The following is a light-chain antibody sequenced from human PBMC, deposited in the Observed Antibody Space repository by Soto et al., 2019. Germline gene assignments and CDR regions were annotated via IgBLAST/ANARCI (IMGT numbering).Light chain of an antibody. Sequence: DIQMTQSPSTLSASVRDRVTITCRASQSISSWLAWYQQKPGQAPKLLMYDVSRLESGVPSRFSGSGSGTEFTLTISRLEPEDFAVYYCQQYGSSLWTFGQGTKVDI. CDR2: DVS. CDR1: QSISSW. V-gene: IGKV1-5*01. J-gene: IGKJ1*01. CDR3: QQYGSSLWT.